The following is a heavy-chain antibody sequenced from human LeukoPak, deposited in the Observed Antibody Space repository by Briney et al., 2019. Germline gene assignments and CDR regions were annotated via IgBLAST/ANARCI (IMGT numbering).Heavy chain of an antibody. CDR2: ISHSGST. CDR1: GYSISSAYY. V-gene: IGHV4-38-2*02. Sequence: SETLSLTCTVSGYSISSAYYGGWIRQPPGKGLEWIATISHSGSTYYNPSLKSRVTISADTSQNQHSLKLSSVTAAGTAVYYCARVNTVMATFDYWGQGTPVTVSS. CDR3: ARVNTVMATFDY. D-gene: IGHD4-11*01. J-gene: IGHJ4*02.